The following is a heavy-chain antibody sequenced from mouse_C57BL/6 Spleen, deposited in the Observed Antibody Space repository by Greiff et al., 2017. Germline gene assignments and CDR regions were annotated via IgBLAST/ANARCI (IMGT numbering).Heavy chain of an antibody. CDR3: ARGDYYGSSYPTWFAY. D-gene: IGHD1-1*01. J-gene: IGHJ3*01. CDR2: INPGSGGT. V-gene: IGHV1-54*01. Sequence: VQLQQSGAELVRPGTSVKVSCKASGYAFTNYLIEWVKQRPGQGLEWIGVINPGSGGTNYNEKLKGKATLTADKSSSTAYMQLSSLTSEDSAVYFCARGDYYGSSYPTWFAYWGQGTLVTVSA. CDR1: GYAFTNYL.